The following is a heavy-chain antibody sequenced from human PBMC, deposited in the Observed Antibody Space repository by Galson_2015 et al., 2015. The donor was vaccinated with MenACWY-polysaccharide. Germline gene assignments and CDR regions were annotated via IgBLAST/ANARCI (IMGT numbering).Heavy chain of an antibody. D-gene: IGHD2-8*01. V-gene: IGHV4-39*01. J-gene: IGHJ5*02. CDR3: ARPKPVNGWFDP. CDR2: IHYSGST. CDR1: GGSISSATYV. Sequence: LSLTCTVSGGSISSATYVWAWIRQPPGKGLEWVGGIHYSGSTTYNSSLKSRVTISVDTSKNQFSLKLSSVTAADTAVYYCARPKPVNGWFDPWGQGTLVTVSS.